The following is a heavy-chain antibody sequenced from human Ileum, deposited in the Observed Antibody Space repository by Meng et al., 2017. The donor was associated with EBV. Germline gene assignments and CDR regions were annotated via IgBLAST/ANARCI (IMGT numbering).Heavy chain of an antibody. CDR3: ARGYSYSYYFYFDY. Sequence: VPLQGSGPGLLAPSAPLSLTCTRSGGSVTSGPYYWSWLRQPPGSRLEFIGYVHHTGATNYNPSLVRRATVSVDTSKSQFSLHLTSVTAADTAVYYCARGYSYSYYFYFDYWGQGIPVTVSS. D-gene: IGHD1-26*01. CDR2: VHHTGAT. J-gene: IGHJ4*02. V-gene: IGHV4-61*01. CDR1: GGSVTSGPYY.